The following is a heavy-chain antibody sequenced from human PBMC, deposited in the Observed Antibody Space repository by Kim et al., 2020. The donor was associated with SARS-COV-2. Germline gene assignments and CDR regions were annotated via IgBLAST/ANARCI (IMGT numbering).Heavy chain of an antibody. CDR1: GFTFSSYA. CDR3: AKFGISGGSSYYYYYGMDV. J-gene: IGHJ6*02. Sequence: GGSLRLSCAASGFTFSSYAMSWVRQAPGKGLEWVSAISGSGGSTYYADSVKGRFTISRDNSKNTLYLQMNSLRAEDTAVYYCAKFGISGGSSYYYYYGMDVWGQGTTVTVSS. D-gene: IGHD2-15*01. V-gene: IGHV3-23*01. CDR2: ISGSGGST.